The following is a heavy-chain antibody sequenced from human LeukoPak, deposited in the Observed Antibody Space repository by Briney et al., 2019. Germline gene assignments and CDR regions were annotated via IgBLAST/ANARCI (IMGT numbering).Heavy chain of an antibody. V-gene: IGHV4-34*01. D-gene: IGHD3-10*01. CDR2: INHSGST. CDR3: ARPLTMVRGVRGYFDY. Sequence: SETLSLTCAVYGGSFSGYYWSWIRQPPGKGLEWIGEINHSGSTNYNPSLKSRVTISVDTSKNQFSLKLSSVTAADTAVYYCARPLTMVRGVRGYFDYWGQGTLVTVSS. CDR1: GGSFSGYY. J-gene: IGHJ4*02.